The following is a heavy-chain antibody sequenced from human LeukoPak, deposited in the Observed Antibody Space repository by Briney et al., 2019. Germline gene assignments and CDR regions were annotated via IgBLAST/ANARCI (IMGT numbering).Heavy chain of an antibody. V-gene: IGHV4-34*01. CDR3: ARESYSSSWYGDYFDY. CDR1: GGSLSGYY. J-gene: IGHJ4*02. D-gene: IGHD6-13*01. Sequence: SETLSLTCAVYGGSLSGYYWSWIRQPPGKGLGWIGEINHSGSTNYNPSLKSRVTISVDTSKNQFSLKLSSVTAADTAVYYCARESYSSSWYGDYFDYWGQGTLVTVSS. CDR2: INHSGST.